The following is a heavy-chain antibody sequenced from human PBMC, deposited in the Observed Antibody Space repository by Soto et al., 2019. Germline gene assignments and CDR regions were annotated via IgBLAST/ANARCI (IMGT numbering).Heavy chain of an antibody. J-gene: IGHJ4*02. CDR1: GFTFNDYA. Sequence: EVQLLESGGGLVQPGGSLRLSCAASGFTFNDYAMTWVRQAPGKGLEWVSAIGGSGGNRYYADSVRGRFTISRDNSKDTVDLQMTSLRVEDTAVYYCARVASDYINSVDNWGQVILVTVSS. V-gene: IGHV3-23*01. CDR2: IGGSGGNR. CDR3: ARVASDYINSVDN. D-gene: IGHD4-4*01.